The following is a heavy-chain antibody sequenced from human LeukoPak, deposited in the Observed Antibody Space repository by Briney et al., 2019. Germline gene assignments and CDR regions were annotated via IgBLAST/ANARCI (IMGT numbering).Heavy chain of an antibody. V-gene: IGHV3-9*01. CDR1: GFTFDDYA. Sequence: GGSLRLSCAASGFTFDDYAMHWVRQAPGKGLEWVSGISWNSGSIGYADSVKGRFTISRDNAKNSLDLQMNSLRVEDTGIYYCVKVAKYYYGSETYYFFEHWGQGTPVTVSS. CDR2: ISWNSGSI. D-gene: IGHD3-10*01. J-gene: IGHJ4*02. CDR3: VKVAKYYYGSETYYFFEH.